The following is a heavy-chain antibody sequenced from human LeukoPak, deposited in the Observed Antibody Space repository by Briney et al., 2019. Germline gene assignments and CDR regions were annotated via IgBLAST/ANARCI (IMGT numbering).Heavy chain of an antibody. D-gene: IGHD6-13*01. V-gene: IGHV3-30*02. Sequence: PGGSLRLPCAASGFTFSSYGMHWVRQAPGKGLEWVAFIRYDGSNKYYADSVKGRFTISRDNSKNTLYLQMNSLRAEDTAVYYCGTAAGSYYYYYMDVWGKGTTVTVSS. CDR3: GTAAGSYYYYYMDV. CDR2: IRYDGSNK. J-gene: IGHJ6*03. CDR1: GFTFSSYG.